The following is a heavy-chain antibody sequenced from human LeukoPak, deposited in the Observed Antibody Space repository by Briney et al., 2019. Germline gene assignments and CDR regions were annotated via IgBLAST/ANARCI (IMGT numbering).Heavy chain of an antibody. CDR3: ARDPLIAAAAVGYFDY. V-gene: IGHV3-33*01. D-gene: IGHD6-13*01. CDR1: GFTFSSYG. J-gene: IGHJ4*02. Sequence: GGSLRLSCAASGFTFSSYGMHWVRQAPGKGLEWVAVIWYDGSNKYYADSVKGRFTISRDNSKNTLYLQMNSLRAEDTAVYYCARDPLIAAAAVGYFDYWGQGTLVTVSS. CDR2: IWYDGSNK.